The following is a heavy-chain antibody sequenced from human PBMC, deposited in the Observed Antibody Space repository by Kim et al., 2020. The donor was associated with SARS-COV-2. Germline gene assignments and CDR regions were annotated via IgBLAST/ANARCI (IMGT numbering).Heavy chain of an antibody. CDR2: IAPGGST. J-gene: IGHJ4*02. D-gene: IGHD6-13*01. CDR3: ARYSSSWYWTLDY. CDR1: GFTVSSNY. Sequence: GSLRLSCAASGFTVSSNYMSWVRQAPGKGLQWVSLIAPGGSTYYADSVRGRFTISRDNSKNTLSLQMNSLRPDDTAVYYCARYSSSWYWTLDYWGQGTLATVSS. V-gene: IGHV3-66*01.